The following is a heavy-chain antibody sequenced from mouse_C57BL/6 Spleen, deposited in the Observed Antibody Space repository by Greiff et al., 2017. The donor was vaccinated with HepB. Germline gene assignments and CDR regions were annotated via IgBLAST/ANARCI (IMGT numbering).Heavy chain of an antibody. CDR3: TRTGTNYAMDY. D-gene: IGHD4-1*01. CDR2: IDPETGGT. V-gene: IGHV1-15*01. J-gene: IGHJ4*01. Sequence: VQLQQSGAELVRPGASVTLSCKASGYTFTDYEMHWVKQIPVHGLEWIGAIDPETGGTAYNQKFKGKAILTADKSSSTAYMELRSLTSEDSAVYYCTRTGTNYAMDYWGQGTSVTVSS. CDR1: GYTFTDYE.